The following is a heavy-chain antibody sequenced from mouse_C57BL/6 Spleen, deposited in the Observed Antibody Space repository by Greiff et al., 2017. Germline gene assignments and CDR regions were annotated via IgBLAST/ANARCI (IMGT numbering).Heavy chain of an antibody. D-gene: IGHD4-1*01. J-gene: IGHJ4*01. CDR2: INPNNGGT. V-gene: IGHV1-26*01. Sequence: EVQLQQSGPELVKPGASVKISCKASGYTFTDYYMNWVKQSHGKSLEWIGDINPNNGGTSYNQKFKGKATLTVDKSSSTAYMELRSLTSEDSAVYYCALGPYAMDYWGQGTSVTVSS. CDR1: GYTFTDYY. CDR3: ALGPYAMDY.